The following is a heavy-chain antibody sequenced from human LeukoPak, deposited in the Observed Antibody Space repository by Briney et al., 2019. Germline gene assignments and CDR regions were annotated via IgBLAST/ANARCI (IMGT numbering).Heavy chain of an antibody. V-gene: IGHV4-4*09. CDR3: ARRVTSKAVRPNIYQLMDV. J-gene: IGHJ6*03. D-gene: IGHD2-2*01. Sequence: PSETLSLTCTVSGDSISGYSWRWLRQSPEKGLEWIGLIQTSGTTKYNPSLKGRVSISVDTSKTQVSLKVSSVTAADTAVYYCARRVTSKAVRPNIYQLMDVWGKGTTVTVSS. CDR1: GDSISGYS. CDR2: IQTSGTT.